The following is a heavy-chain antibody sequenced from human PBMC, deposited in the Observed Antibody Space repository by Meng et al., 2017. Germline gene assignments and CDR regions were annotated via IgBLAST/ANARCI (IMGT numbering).Heavy chain of an antibody. CDR1: GGSFSGYY. V-gene: IGHV4-34*01. CDR3: ARGTRGYSYGNDY. CDR2: INHSGST. D-gene: IGHD5-18*01. J-gene: IGHJ4*02. Sequence: QVQLQQWGEGLLKPSETLSLTCAVYGGSFSGYYWSWIRQPPGKGLEWIGEINHSGSTNYNPSLKSRVTISVDTSKNQFSLKLSSVTAADTAVYYCARGTRGYSYGNDYWGQGTLVTVSS.